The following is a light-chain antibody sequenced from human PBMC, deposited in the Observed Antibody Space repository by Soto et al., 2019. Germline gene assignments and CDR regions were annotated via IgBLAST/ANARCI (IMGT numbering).Light chain of an antibody. CDR1: QSVSNNY. V-gene: IGKV3D-20*02. CDR2: GAS. CDR3: QQRNSWPIT. J-gene: IGKJ5*01. Sequence: IVLTQSPGTLSLSPGERATLSCRASQSVSNNYLAWYQQKPGQAPRLLIYGASNRATGIPDRFSGSGSGTNFTLTISRLEPEDFAVYYCQQRNSWPITFGQGTRLEIK.